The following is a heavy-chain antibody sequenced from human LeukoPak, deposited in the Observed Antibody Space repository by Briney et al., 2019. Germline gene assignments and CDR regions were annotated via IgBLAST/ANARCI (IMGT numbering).Heavy chain of an antibody. V-gene: IGHV3-74*01. J-gene: IGHJ3*02. CDR3: VREYSSSSGRAFDI. CDR1: GFTFSSYW. CDR2: ISTDGSST. D-gene: IGHD6-6*01. Sequence: SGGSLRLSCAASGFTFSSYWMHWVRQAPGKGLVWVSRISTDGSSTNSADSVKGRFTISRDNAKNTLYLQMNSLRAEDTAVYYCVREYSSSSGRAFDIWSQGTMVTVSP.